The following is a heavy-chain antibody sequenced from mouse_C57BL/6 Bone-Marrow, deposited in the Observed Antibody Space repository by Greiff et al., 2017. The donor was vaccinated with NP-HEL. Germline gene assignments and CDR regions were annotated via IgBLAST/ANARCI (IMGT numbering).Heavy chain of an antibody. Sequence: EVQLVESGGDLVKPGGSLKLSCAASGFTFSSYGMSWVRQTPDKRLEWVATISSGGSYTYYPDSVKGRFTISRDNAKNTLYLQMSSLKSEDTAMYYCARHTSMMVTIFFAYWGQGTLVTVSA. CDR3: ARHTSMMVTIFFAY. CDR1: GFTFSSYG. V-gene: IGHV5-6*01. J-gene: IGHJ3*01. D-gene: IGHD2-3*01. CDR2: ISSGGSYT.